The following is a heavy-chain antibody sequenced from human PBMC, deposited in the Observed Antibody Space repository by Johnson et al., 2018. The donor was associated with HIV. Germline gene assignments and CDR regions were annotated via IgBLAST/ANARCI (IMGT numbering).Heavy chain of an antibody. CDR2: ISYDGSNK. D-gene: IGHD2-21*01. V-gene: IGHV3-30*04. CDR3: ASDLKGWGLPEDAFDI. J-gene: IGHJ3*02. Sequence: QVQLVESGGGVVQPGRSLRLSCAASGFTFSSYAMHWVRQAPGKGLEWVAVISYDGSNKYYADSVKGRFTISRDNSKNTLYLQMNSQRGEDTGVYYCASDLKGWGLPEDAFDIWGQGTMVTVSS. CDR1: GFTFSSYA.